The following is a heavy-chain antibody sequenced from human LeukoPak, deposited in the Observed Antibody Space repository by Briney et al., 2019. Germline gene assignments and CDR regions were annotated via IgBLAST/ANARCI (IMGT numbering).Heavy chain of an antibody. CDR2: ITGSGDSA. J-gene: IGHJ4*02. CDR1: GFTFTNYA. V-gene: IGHV3-23*01. CDR3: ARDETTGVLHFDY. D-gene: IGHD4-11*01. Sequence: GGSLRLSCAPSGFTFTNYAMSWVRQAPGKGLEWVSSITGSGDSAYYADSVKGRFTISRDNSKDTLYLQMNSLRAEDTAIYFCARDETTGVLHFDYWGQGTLVTVSS.